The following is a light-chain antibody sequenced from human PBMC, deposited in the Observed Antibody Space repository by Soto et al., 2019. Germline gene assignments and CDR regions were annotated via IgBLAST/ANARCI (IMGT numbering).Light chain of an antibody. CDR2: DAS. CDR3: QHFHTKPIT. V-gene: IGKV1-5*01. CDR1: QNVDDS. Sequence: DVQMTQSPSTVSASLGDRVTITCRASQNVDDSLAWYQQRPGKAPKLLIYDASILQSGVPSRFSGSGFGTEFTLTINGLQPDDFGVYFCQHFHTKPITFGQGTRLDIK. J-gene: IGKJ5*01.